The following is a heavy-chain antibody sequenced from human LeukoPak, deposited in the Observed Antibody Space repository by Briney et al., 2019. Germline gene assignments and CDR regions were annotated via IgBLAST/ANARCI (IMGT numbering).Heavy chain of an antibody. J-gene: IGHJ5*02. V-gene: IGHV3-21*01. CDR1: GFTFSSYS. D-gene: IGHD5-12*01. Sequence: GGSLRLSCAASGFTFSSYSMNWVRQAPGKGLEWVSSISSSSSYIYYADSVKGRFTISRDNAKNSLYLQMNNLRAEDTAVYYCARDRIVATTMFDPWGQGTLVTVSS. CDR2: ISSSSSYI. CDR3: ARDRIVATTMFDP.